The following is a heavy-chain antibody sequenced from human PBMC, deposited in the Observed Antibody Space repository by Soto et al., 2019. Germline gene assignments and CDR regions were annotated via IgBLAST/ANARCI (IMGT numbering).Heavy chain of an antibody. V-gene: IGHV3-23*01. D-gene: IGHD3-10*01. CDR1: GFTFTSNA. J-gene: IGHJ2*01. CDR2: VDRSGSNT. CDR3: AKIGDPTYGNWYFDL. Sequence: EVQLLESGGDLVQPGGSLRFPCAAPGFTFTSNALSWVRQDQRKGLGWVSTVDRSGSNTYYTDSVKGRFTISRDNSKNTLFLQMNSLTAEDTAVYYCAKIGDPTYGNWYFDLWGRGTLITVSS.